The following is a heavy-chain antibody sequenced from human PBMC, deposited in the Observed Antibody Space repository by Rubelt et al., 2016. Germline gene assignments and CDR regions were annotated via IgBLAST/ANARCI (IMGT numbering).Heavy chain of an antibody. D-gene: IGHD6-13*01. CDR3: ARAIAAAGTKTYYYGMDV. CDR1: GFTFSSYT. J-gene: IGHJ6*02. V-gene: IGHV3-21*01. Sequence: EVQLVESGGGLVKPGGSLRLSCAASGFTFSSYTMNWVRPAPGKGLELVSSISSSSAYIYYADSLKGRFTISRANANNSLSLHVNSLRAEDTAVYYCARAIAAAGTKTYYYGMDVWGQGTAVAVSS. CDR2: ISSSSAYI.